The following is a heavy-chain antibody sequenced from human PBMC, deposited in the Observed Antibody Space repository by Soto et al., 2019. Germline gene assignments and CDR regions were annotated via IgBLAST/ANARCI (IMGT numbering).Heavy chain of an antibody. V-gene: IGHV5-10-1*01. CDR1: GYSFTSYW. Sequence: PGESLKISCKGSGYSFTSYWISWVRQMPGKGLEWMGRIDPSDSYTNYSPSFQGHVTISVDKSISTAYLQWSSLKASDTAMYYCAILGGYDPYYFDYWGQGTLVTVSS. D-gene: IGHD5-12*01. J-gene: IGHJ4*02. CDR2: IDPSDSYT. CDR3: AILGGYDPYYFDY.